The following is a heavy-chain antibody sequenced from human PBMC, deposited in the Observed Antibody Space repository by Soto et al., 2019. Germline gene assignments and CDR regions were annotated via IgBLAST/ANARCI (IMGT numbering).Heavy chain of an antibody. CDR2: IIPVFGTG. J-gene: IGHJ4*02. CDR3: ARVGGTGGYTYGLDY. CDR1: GGTFSSYA. D-gene: IGHD5-18*01. V-gene: IGHV1-69*06. Sequence: QVQLVQSGAEVKKPGSSVKVSGKASGGTFSSYAISWVRQAPGQGLEWMGGIIPVFGTGIYAQKFQGRVTITADKSTNTAYMELSSLRSEDTAVYFCARVGGTGGYTYGLDYWGQGTLVTVSS.